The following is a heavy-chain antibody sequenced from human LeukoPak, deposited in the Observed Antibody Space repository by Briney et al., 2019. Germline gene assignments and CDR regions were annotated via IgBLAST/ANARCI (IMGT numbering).Heavy chain of an antibody. J-gene: IGHJ4*02. V-gene: IGHV3-53*01. D-gene: IGHD5-24*01. CDR3: ARGMMATIGSKRPQPGGSMIDY. Sequence: GGSLRLSCAASGFTFSDYYMSWVRQAPGKGLEWVSVIYSGGSTYYADSVKGRFTISRDNSKNTLYLQMNSLRAEDTAVYYCARGMMATIGSKRPQPGGSMIDYWGQGTLVTVSS. CDR1: GFTFSDYY. CDR2: IYSGGST.